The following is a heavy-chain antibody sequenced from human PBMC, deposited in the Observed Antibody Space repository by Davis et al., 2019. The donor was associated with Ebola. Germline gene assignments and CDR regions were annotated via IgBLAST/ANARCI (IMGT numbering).Heavy chain of an antibody. D-gene: IGHD5-24*01. CDR3: ARGGRDGYNRGGGGWFDP. J-gene: IGHJ5*02. Sequence: SVKVSCKASGGTFSSYAISWVRQAPGQGLEWMGGIIPIFGTANYAQKFQGRVTITADESTSTAYMELSSLRSEDTAVYYCARGGRDGYNRGGGGWFDPWGQGTLVTVSS. CDR1: GGTFSSYA. V-gene: IGHV1-69*13. CDR2: IIPIFGTA.